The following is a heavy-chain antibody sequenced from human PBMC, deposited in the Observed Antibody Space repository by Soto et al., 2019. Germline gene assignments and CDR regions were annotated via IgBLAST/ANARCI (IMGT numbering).Heavy chain of an antibody. J-gene: IGHJ4*02. CDR2: ISAYNGNT. CDR1: GYTFTHYG. D-gene: IGHD2-15*01. V-gene: IGHV1-18*04. Sequence: QIQLVQSGAEMKKPGASVKVSCKPSGYTFTHYGVSWLRQAPGQGLEWMGWISAYNGNTDYAHKFQGRVALTTDTSTSTAYMELRGLSPDDTAVYYCARDVPGSGVRFWDYWGQGTLVTVSS. CDR3: ARDVPGSGVRFWDY.